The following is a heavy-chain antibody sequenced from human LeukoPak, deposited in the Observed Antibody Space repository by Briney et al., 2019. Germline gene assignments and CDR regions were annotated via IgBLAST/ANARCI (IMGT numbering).Heavy chain of an antibody. V-gene: IGHV1-69*13. CDR1: GGTFSSYA. J-gene: IGHJ5*02. D-gene: IGHD6-13*01. CDR2: IIPIFGTA. CDR3: ARSHLNSSSWCGHNWFDP. Sequence: SVKVSCKASGGTFSSYAISWVRQAPGQGLEWMGGIIPIFGTANYAQKFQGRVTITADESTSTAYMELSSLRSEDTAVYYCARSHLNSSSWCGHNWFDPWGQGTLVTVSS.